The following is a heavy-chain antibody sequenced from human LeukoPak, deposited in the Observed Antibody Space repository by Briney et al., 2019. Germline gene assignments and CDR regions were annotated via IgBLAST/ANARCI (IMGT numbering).Heavy chain of an antibody. CDR2: ISAYNGNT. CDR3: ASGYYDSSGYYWFDY. Sequence: ASVKVSCKASGYTFTSYGISWVRQAPGQGLEWMGWISAYNGNTNYAQKLQGRVTRTTDTSTSTAYMELRSLRSDDTAVYYCASGYYDSSGYYWFDYWGQGTLVTVSS. CDR1: GYTFTSYG. J-gene: IGHJ4*02. V-gene: IGHV1-18*01. D-gene: IGHD3-22*01.